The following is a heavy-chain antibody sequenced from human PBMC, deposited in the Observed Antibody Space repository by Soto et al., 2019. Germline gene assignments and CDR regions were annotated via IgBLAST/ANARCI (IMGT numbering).Heavy chain of an antibody. D-gene: IGHD3-16*02. V-gene: IGHV4-34*01. CDR1: GGSFSGYY. CDR2: INHSGST. J-gene: IGHJ3*02. Sequence: QVQLQQWGAGLLKPSETLSLTCAVYGGSFSGYYWSWIRQPPGKGLEWIGEINHSGSTNYNPSLKSRVTISVDTSKNQFSLKLSSVTAADTAVYYCARGPPNWGSYRYIPTYDAFDIWGQGTMVTVSS. CDR3: ARGPPNWGSYRYIPTYDAFDI.